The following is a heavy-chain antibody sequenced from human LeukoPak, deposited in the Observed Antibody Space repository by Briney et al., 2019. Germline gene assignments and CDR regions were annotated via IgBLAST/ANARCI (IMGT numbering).Heavy chain of an antibody. V-gene: IGHV7-4-1*02. CDR3: ARYYDSSGYYYDY. CDR1: GYTFTSYA. J-gene: IGHJ4*02. Sequence: ASVNVSCKASGYTFTSYAMNWVRQAPGQGLEWMGWINTNTGNPTYAQGFTGRFVFSLDTSVSTAYLQISSLKAEDTAVYYRARYYDSSGYYYDYWGQGTLVTVSP. CDR2: INTNTGNP. D-gene: IGHD3-22*01.